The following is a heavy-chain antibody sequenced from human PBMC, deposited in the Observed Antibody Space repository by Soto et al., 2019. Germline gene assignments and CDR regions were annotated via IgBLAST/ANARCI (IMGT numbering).Heavy chain of an antibody. D-gene: IGHD3-10*01. CDR1: GFTFDDYA. CDR2: ISWNSGSI. CDR3: AKDYYGSGSNIFDY. J-gene: IGHJ4*02. V-gene: IGHV3-9*01. Sequence: EVQLVESGGGLVQPGRSLRLSCAASGFTFDDYAMHWVLQDPGKGLEWVSGISWNSGSIGYADSVKGRLTISRDNAKNALYLQMNSLRAEDTALYYCAKDYYGSGSNIFDYWGQGTLVTVSS.